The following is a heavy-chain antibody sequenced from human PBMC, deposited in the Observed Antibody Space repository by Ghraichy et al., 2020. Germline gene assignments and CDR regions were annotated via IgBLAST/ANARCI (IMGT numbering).Heavy chain of an antibody. J-gene: IGHJ4*02. D-gene: IGHD3-3*01. CDR2: ISGSGGST. V-gene: IGHV3-23*01. Sequence: GESLRLSCAASGFTFSSYAMSWVRQAPGKGLEWVSAISGSGGSTYYADSVKGRFTISRDNSKNTLYLQMNSLRAEDTAVYYCAKPMDDFWSGWTDYWGQGTLVTVSS. CDR1: GFTFSSYA. CDR3: AKPMDDFWSGWTDY.